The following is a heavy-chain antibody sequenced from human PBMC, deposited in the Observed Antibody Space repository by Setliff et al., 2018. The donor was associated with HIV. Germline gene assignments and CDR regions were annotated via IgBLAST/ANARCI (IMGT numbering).Heavy chain of an antibody. CDR1: GYTYSTNA. J-gene: IGHJ4*02. Sequence: ASVKVSCKAFGYTYSTNAIHWVRQAPGQRLEWMGYINAGDDNTRYSEKFQGRVTITRDTSANTAYMELSSLRSEDTAVYYCARGSCSGCYLSDYWGLGTLVTVSS. CDR3: ARGSCSGCYLSDY. V-gene: IGHV1-3*01. CDR2: INAGDDNT. D-gene: IGHD6-19*01.